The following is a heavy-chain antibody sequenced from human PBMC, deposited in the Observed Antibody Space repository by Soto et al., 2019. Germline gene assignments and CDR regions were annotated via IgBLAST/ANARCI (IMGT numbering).Heavy chain of an antibody. CDR3: ARLFSGTGRYFDY. CDR1: GASFSGDY. D-gene: IGHD1-1*01. V-gene: IGHV4-34*02. J-gene: IGHJ4*02. Sequence: QVQLQQWGAGLLKPPETLSLSCAVYGASFSGDYWNWIRQSPGKGMEWIGEINQGGSTNYSPSLKTRVTVSVDTSKKQISLRLSSVTAAYTAVYYCARLFSGTGRYFDYWGQGTLVTVSS. CDR2: INQGGST.